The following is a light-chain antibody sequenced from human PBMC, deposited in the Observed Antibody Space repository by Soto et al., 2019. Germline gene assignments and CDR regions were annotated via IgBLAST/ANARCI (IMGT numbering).Light chain of an antibody. CDR2: SAS. Sequence: EIVVTQSPGALSLSPGDRATLSCRASQSVSSSYLAWYQQKPGQAPRLLIYSASSRATGIPDRLSGSGSGPDFTLTISRLEPEDFAVYYCQQFDSSSYTFGQGTKLEIK. CDR3: QQFDSSSYT. V-gene: IGKV3-20*01. J-gene: IGKJ2*01. CDR1: QSVSSSY.